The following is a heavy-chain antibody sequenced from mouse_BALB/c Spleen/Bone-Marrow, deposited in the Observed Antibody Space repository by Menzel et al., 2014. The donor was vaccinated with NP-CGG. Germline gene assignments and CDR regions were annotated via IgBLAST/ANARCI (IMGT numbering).Heavy chain of an antibody. CDR1: GYTFTDYY. CDR3: ARRRYVGGYVDY. V-gene: IGHV1-84*02. D-gene: IGHD2-14*01. Sequence: VQLQQSGPELVKPGASVKISCKASGYTFTDYYINWVKQRPGQGLEWIGWIYPGRGNTKCNEKFKGKATLTVDTSSSTAYMHLNSLTSEDTAVYFCARRRYVGGYVDYLGAGTTVTVSS. J-gene: IGHJ1*01. CDR2: IYPGRGNT.